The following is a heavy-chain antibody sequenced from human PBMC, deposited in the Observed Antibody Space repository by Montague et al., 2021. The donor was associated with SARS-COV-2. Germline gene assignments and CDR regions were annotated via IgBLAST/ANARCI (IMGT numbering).Heavy chain of an antibody. CDR3: AREYSAPRWFGEYNRYGMDV. CDR2: IWYDLSNQ. D-gene: IGHD3-10*01. V-gene: IGHV3-33*08. Sequence: SLRLSCAASGFTFSSYDMHWVRQAPGKGLEWVAVIWYDLSNQYYXDSXHVRFTISRDNSKNTLYLQMNSLRAEDTAVYYCAREYSAPRWFGEYNRYGMDVWGQGTTVTVSS. CDR1: GFTFSSYD. J-gene: IGHJ6*02.